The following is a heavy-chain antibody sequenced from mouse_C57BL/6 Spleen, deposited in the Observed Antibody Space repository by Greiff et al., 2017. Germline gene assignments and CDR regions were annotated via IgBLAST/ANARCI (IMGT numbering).Heavy chain of an antibody. CDR1: GYTFTSYW. CDR2: IDPSDSYT. D-gene: IGHD2-3*01. Sequence: QVQLKQPGAELVMPGASVKLSCKASGYTFTSYWMHWVKQRPGQGLEWIGEIDPSDSYTNYNQKFKGKSTLTVDKSSSTAYMQLSSLTSEDSAVYYCARRLYDGYSVFDYWGQGTTLTVSS. J-gene: IGHJ2*01. CDR3: ARRLYDGYSVFDY. V-gene: IGHV1-69*01.